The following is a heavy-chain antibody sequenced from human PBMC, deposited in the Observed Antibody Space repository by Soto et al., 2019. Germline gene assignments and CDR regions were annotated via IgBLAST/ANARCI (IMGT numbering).Heavy chain of an antibody. Sequence: EVLLVESGGGLVQPGGSMRLACAASGLTLSHYWMHWVRQVPGKGLVWVAEISNDERNIRTSYADSVKGRFTVSRDDAKNTLYLQMNSLRGDDTAVYHCASLSAPDDFWGQGAQVTVSS. CDR3: ASLSAPDDF. D-gene: IGHD6-25*01. CDR1: GLTLSHYW. V-gene: IGHV3-74*01. J-gene: IGHJ4*02. CDR2: ISNDERNI.